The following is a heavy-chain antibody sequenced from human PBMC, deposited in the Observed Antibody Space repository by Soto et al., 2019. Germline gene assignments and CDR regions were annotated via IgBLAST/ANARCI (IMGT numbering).Heavy chain of an antibody. V-gene: IGHV7-4-1*02. CDR3: AREFGIVVVPAAIASGAFDI. Sequence: ASVKVYCKASGYTFTSYAMNWVRQAPGQGLEWMGWINTNTGNPTYAQGFTGRFVFSLDTSVSTAYLQISSLKAEDTAVYYCAREFGIVVVPAAIASGAFDIWGQGTMVTVSS. D-gene: IGHD2-2*01. CDR2: INTNTGNP. J-gene: IGHJ3*02. CDR1: GYTFTSYA.